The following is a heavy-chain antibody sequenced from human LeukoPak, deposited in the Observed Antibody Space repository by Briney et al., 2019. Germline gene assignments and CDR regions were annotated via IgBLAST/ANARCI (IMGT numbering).Heavy chain of an antibody. Sequence: SETLSLTCTVSGGSISSSSYYWGWIRQPPGKGLEWIGSIYYSGSTYYNPSLKSRVTISVDTSKNQFSLKLSSVTAADTAVYYCARGSLRKWYYYDSSGYQRGPAPYFDYWGQGTLVTVSS. V-gene: IGHV4-39*07. D-gene: IGHD3-22*01. CDR3: ARGSLRKWYYYDSSGYQRGPAPYFDY. CDR1: GGSISSSSYY. CDR2: IYYSGST. J-gene: IGHJ4*02.